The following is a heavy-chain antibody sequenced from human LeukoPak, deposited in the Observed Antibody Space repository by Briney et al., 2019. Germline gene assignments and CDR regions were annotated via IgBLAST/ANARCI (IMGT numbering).Heavy chain of an antibody. V-gene: IGHV4-39*01. CDR1: GGSISSSSYY. CDR3: ALTLYCTNGVCYTRGADY. J-gene: IGHJ4*02. Sequence: SETLSLTCTVSGGSISSSSYYWGWFRQPPGKGLEWIGSIYYSGSTYYNPSLKSRVTISVDTSENQFSLKLSSVTAADTAVYYCALTLYCTNGVCYTRGADYWGQGTLVTVSS. D-gene: IGHD2-8*01. CDR2: IYYSGST.